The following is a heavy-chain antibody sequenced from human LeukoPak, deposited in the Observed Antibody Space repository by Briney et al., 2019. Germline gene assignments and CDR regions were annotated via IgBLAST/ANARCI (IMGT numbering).Heavy chain of an antibody. Sequence: PSQTLSLTCAISGDSFSSNSAAWNWIRQSPSRGLEWLGRTYYRSNWFNDFALSVKSRITINPDTSKNQFSLQLNSVTPEDTAVYYCAKNYGDSNWFDPWGQGTLVTVSS. D-gene: IGHD4-17*01. CDR3: AKNYGDSNWFDP. CDR1: GDSFSSNSAA. V-gene: IGHV6-1*01. CDR2: TYYRSNWFN. J-gene: IGHJ5*02.